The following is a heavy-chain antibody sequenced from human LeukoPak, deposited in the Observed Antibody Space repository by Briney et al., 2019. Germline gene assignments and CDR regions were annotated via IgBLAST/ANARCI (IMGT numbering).Heavy chain of an antibody. CDR3: ARQKKQTTAIDY. CDR1: GYTFTTYG. D-gene: IGHD4-17*01. J-gene: IGHJ4*02. Sequence: ASVKVSCKASGYTFTTYGFSWVRQAPGQGLDGMGWISSYNGGADYAQKLQGRVTMTTDTSTGTTYMELRSLRSDDTAVYYCARQKKQTTAIDYWGQGTLVTVSS. CDR2: ISSYNGGA. V-gene: IGHV1-18*01.